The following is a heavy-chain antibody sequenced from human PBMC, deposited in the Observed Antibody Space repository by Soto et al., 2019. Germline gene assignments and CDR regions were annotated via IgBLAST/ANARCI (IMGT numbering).Heavy chain of an antibody. CDR2: ISSSNRYI. CDR3: ARDRCSGGSCYQTSAFDM. Sequence: EVQLVESGGGLVKPGGSLRLSCAASGFNFSSYTMNWVRQAPGTGLELVSSISSSNRYIYYADSMKGRFSIYRDDAKNSLYLQMNSLRADDTAIYYCARDRCSGGSCYQTSAFDMWGQGTLVTVSS. CDR1: GFNFSSYT. D-gene: IGHD2-15*01. J-gene: IGHJ3*02. V-gene: IGHV3-21*01.